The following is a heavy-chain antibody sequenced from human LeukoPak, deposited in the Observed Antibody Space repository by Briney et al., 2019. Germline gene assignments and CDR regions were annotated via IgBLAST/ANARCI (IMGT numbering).Heavy chain of an antibody. CDR3: ARDRISSSWSSYYYYGMDV. CDR2: ISHDGSNK. V-gene: IGHV3-30*19. CDR1: GFNFGSDA. Sequence: GGSLRLSCKASGFNFGSDAMHWVRQAPGKGLEWVAVISHDGSNKYYADSVKGRFTISRDNSKNTLYLQMNSLRAEDTAVYYCARDRISSSWSSYYYYGMDVWGQGTTVTVSS. J-gene: IGHJ6*02. D-gene: IGHD6-13*01.